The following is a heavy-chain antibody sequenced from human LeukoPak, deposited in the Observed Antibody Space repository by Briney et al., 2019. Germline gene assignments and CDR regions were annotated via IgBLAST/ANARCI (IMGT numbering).Heavy chain of an antibody. CDR1: GYKLTDNW. D-gene: IGHD2-21*01. J-gene: IGHJ4*02. CDR3: ARGVVACPN. Sequence: AASVKVSCKAFGYKLTDNWIHWVRQAPGQGLKWMGWINTKTGATNIAQQFQGRVTMTRDTSVNTAYIEVSRLTSDDTAVYFCARGVVACPNWGQGTLVTVPS. V-gene: IGHV1-2*02. CDR2: INTKTGAT.